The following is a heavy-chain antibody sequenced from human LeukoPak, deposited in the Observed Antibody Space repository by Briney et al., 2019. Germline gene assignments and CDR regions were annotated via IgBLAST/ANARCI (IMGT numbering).Heavy chain of an antibody. CDR1: EGTFSSYA. CDR2: IIPILGIA. V-gene: IGHV1-69*04. D-gene: IGHD2-21*01. CDR3: ARDAPEVITGN. J-gene: IGHJ4*02. Sequence: SVKVSCKASEGTFSSYAISWVRQAPGQGLEWMGRIIPILGIANYAQKFQGRVTITADKSTSTAYMELSSLRSEDTAVYYCARDAPEVITGNWGQGTLVTVSS.